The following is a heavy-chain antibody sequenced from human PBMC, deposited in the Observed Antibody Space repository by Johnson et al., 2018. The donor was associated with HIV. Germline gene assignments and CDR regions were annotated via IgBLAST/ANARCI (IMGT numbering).Heavy chain of an antibody. J-gene: IGHJ3*02. CDR1: GFTVSSNY. CDR2: IYSGGST. CDR3: ARGGWGDAFDI. D-gene: IGHD3-16*01. V-gene: IGHV3-53*01. Sequence: VQLVESGGGLIQPGGSLRLSCAASGFTVSSNYMSWVRQAPGKGLEWVSVIYSGGSTYYADSVKGRFTISRDNAKNSLYLQMNSMRAEDTAVYYCARGGWGDAFDIWGQGTMVTVSS.